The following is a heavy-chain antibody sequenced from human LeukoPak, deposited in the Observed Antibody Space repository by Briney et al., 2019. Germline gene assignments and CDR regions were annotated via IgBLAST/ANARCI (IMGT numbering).Heavy chain of an antibody. J-gene: IGHJ4*02. D-gene: IGHD3-22*01. CDR1: GITLSNYG. V-gene: IGHV3-23*01. CDR3: AKRGVVIRVILVGFHKEAYYFDS. Sequence: GGSLRLSCAVSGITLSNYGMSWVRQAPGKGPEWVAGISGSGGSAYYADAVKGRFTISRDNPKNTLYLQMNSLRVEDTAVYFCAKRGVVIRVILVGFHKEAYYFDSWGQGALVTVSS. CDR2: ISGSGGSA.